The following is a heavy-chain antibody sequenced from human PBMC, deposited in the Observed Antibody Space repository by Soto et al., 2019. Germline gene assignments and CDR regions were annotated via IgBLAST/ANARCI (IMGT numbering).Heavy chain of an antibody. D-gene: IGHD6-6*01. CDR1: GGSISSYY. V-gene: IGHV4-59*01. J-gene: IGHJ3*02. Sequence: SETLSLTCTVSGGSISSYYWGWIRQPPGKGMEWIGYIYYSGSTNYNPSLKSRVTISVDTSKNQFSLKLSSVTAADTAVYYCAREGSSSANDAFDIWGQGTMVTVSS. CDR2: IYYSGST. CDR3: AREGSSSANDAFDI.